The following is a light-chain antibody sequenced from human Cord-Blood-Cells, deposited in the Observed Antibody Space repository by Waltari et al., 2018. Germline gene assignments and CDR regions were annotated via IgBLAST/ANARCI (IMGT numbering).Light chain of an antibody. CDR2: GKN. CDR1: SLRSYC. V-gene: IGLV3-19*01. CDR3: NSRDSSGNWV. Sequence: SSELTQDPAVSVALGQTVRITCQGDSLRSYCASWYQQKPGQAPVLVIYGKNNRPSGIPDRFSGSSSGNTASLTITGAQAEDEADYYCNSRDSSGNWVFGGGTKLTVL. J-gene: IGLJ3*02.